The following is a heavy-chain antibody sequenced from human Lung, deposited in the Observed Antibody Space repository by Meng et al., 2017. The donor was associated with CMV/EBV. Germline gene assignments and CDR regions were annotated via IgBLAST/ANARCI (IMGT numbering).Heavy chain of an antibody. J-gene: IGHJ4*02. CDR3: ARDAGTIAVSGIGDY. D-gene: IGHD6-19*01. CDR1: GYIFTKYG. Sequence: ASXXVSXKASGYIFTKYGINWMRQAPGQGPEWMGWISAYNGDTMYAQKVQGRVTMTTDTSSSTAFMELRGLRSDDTAVYYCARDAGTIAVSGIGDYWGQGTLVTVSS. CDR2: ISAYNGDT. V-gene: IGHV1-18*01.